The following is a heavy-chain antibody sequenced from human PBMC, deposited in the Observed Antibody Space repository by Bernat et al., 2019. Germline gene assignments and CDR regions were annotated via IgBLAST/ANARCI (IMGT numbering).Heavy chain of an antibody. V-gene: IGHV1-69*01. CDR3: ARDPRYCGGDCYYFDY. CDR2: IIPIFGTA. J-gene: IGHJ4*02. D-gene: IGHD2-21*01. CDR1: GGTFSSYA. Sequence: QVQLVQSGAEVKKPGSSVKVSCKASGGTFSSYAISWVRQAPGQGLEWMGGIIPIFGTANYAQKFQGRVTITADESTSTAYMEPSSLRSEDTAVYYCARDPRYCGGDCYYFDYWGQGTLVTVSS.